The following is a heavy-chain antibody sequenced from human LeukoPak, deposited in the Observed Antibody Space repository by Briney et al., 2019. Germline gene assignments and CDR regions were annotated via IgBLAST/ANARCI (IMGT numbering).Heavy chain of an antibody. V-gene: IGHV3-48*03. CDR2: INEGASII. CDR3: ARLWFGEFDAFDI. Sequence: GGSLRLSCAASGFTFSTYEMNWVRQAPGKGLEWVSHINEGASIIYYADSVKGRFTISRDNAKNSLYLQMNSLRAEDTAVYYCARLWFGEFDAFDIWGQGTMVTVSS. CDR1: GFTFSTYE. J-gene: IGHJ3*02. D-gene: IGHD3-10*01.